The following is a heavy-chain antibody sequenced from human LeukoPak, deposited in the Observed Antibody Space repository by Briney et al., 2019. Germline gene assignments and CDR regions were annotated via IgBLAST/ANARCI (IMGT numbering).Heavy chain of an antibody. CDR1: GGSFSGYY. V-gene: IGHV4-34*01. CDR3: ASNHPADAFDI. CDR2: INHSGST. J-gene: IGHJ3*02. Sequence: SETLSLTCAVYGGSFSGYYWSWIRQPPGKGLEWIGEINHSGSTNYNPSLKSRVTTSVDTSKNRFSLKLSSVTAADTAVYYCASNHPADAFDIWGQGTMVTVSS.